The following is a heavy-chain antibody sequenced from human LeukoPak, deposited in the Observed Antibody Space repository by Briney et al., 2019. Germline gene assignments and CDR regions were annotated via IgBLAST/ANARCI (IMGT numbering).Heavy chain of an antibody. CDR1: GGTFSNYA. CDR2: IIPIFGTA. V-gene: IGHV1-69*13. J-gene: IGHJ4*02. CDR3: AREITSITIFGVVIKEGFDY. D-gene: IGHD3-3*01. Sequence: GASVKVSCKASGGTFSNYAISWVRQAPGQGLEWMGGIIPIFGTANYAQKFQGRVTITADESTSTAYMELSSLRSEDTAVYYCAREITSITIFGVVIKEGFDYWGQGTLVTVSS.